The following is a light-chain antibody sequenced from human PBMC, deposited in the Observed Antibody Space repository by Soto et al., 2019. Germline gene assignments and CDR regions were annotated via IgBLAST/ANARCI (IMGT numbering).Light chain of an antibody. CDR1: SSNIGAGYD. V-gene: IGLV1-40*01. Sequence: QPVLTQPPSVSGAPGQRVTNSCTGSSSNIGAGYDVHWYQQLPGTAPKLLIYGNSNRPSGVPDRFSGSKSGTSASLAITGFQAEDEADYYCQSYDSSLSGWVFGTGTKLTVL. CDR3: QSYDSSLSGWV. J-gene: IGLJ1*01. CDR2: GNS.